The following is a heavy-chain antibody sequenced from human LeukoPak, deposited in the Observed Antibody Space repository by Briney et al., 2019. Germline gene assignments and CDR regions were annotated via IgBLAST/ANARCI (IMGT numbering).Heavy chain of an antibody. CDR2: ISSSSSYI. D-gene: IGHD2-15*01. CDR1: GFTFSSYS. Sequence: GGSLRLSCAASGFTFSSYSMNWVRQAPGKGLEWVSSISSSSSYIYYADSVKGRFTISRDNAKNSLYLQMNSLRAEDTAVYYCARDVANFWFDPWGQGTLVTVSS. CDR3: ARDVANFWFDP. J-gene: IGHJ5*02. V-gene: IGHV3-21*01.